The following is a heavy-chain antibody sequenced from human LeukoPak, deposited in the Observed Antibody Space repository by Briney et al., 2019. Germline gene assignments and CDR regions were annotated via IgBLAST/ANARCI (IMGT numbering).Heavy chain of an antibody. CDR1: GGSSSGYY. CDR2: INHSGST. CDR3: ARDLHGMDV. J-gene: IGHJ6*02. Sequence: SETLSLTCAVYGGSSSGYYWSWIRQPPGKGLEWIGEINHSGSTNYNPSLKSRVTISVDTSKNQFPLKLSSVTAADTAVYYCARDLHGMDVWGQGTTVTVSS. V-gene: IGHV4-34*01.